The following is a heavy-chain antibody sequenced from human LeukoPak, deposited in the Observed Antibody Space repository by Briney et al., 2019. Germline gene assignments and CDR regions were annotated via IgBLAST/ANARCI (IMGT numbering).Heavy chain of an antibody. CDR2: INHSGST. J-gene: IGHJ6*02. V-gene: IGHV4-31*03. CDR1: GGSISSAGYY. Sequence: NPSQTLSLTCTVSGGSISSAGYYWSWIRQHPGKGLEWIGEINHSGSTNYNPSLKSRVTISVDTSKKQFSLNLSSVTAADTAVYYCARSRGNLRGNYGMDVWGQGTTVTVS. D-gene: IGHD1-26*01. CDR3: ARSRGNLRGNYGMDV.